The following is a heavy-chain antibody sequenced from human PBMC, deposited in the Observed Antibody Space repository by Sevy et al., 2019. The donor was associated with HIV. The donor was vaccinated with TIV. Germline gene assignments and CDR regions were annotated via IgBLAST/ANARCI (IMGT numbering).Heavy chain of an antibody. Sequence: GGSLRLSCAASGFTFNIYGMHWVRQAPGKGLEWVAGIWKDGHNKFYADSVRGRFTFSRDNSRSTLSLQMDSLGVEDTAVYYCGREKGPFTAFDIWGQGTMVTVSS. CDR1: GFTFNIYG. D-gene: IGHD3-16*01. J-gene: IGHJ3*02. V-gene: IGHV3-33*04. CDR3: GREKGPFTAFDI. CDR2: IWKDGHNK.